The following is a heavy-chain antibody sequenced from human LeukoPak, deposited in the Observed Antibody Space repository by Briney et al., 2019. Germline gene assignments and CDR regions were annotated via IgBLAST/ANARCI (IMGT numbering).Heavy chain of an antibody. Sequence: SETLSLTCTVSGGSISTYYWSWLRQSPGRGLEWIGYIHNSGTTNYNPSLKSRVTFSVDTSNNQFSLKLSSVTAADTAVYYCARNGRLQSVDYWGPGTLVTVSS. V-gene: IGHV4-59*01. J-gene: IGHJ4*02. D-gene: IGHD5-24*01. CDR2: IHNSGTT. CDR1: GGSISTYY. CDR3: ARNGRLQSVDY.